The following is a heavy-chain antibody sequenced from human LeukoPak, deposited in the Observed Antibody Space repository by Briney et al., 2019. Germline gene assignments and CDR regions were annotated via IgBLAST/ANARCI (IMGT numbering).Heavy chain of an antibody. CDR1: GVSISSGDYY. CDR2: IYYSGST. J-gene: IGHJ4*02. Sequence: PSETLSLTCTVSGVSISSGDYYWSWIRQPPGKGLEWIGYIYYSGSTYYNPSLKSRVTISVDTSKSQFSLKLSSVTAADTAVYYCARGPQYYFDYWGQGTLVTVSS. CDR3: ARGPQYYFDY. D-gene: IGHD4-11*01. V-gene: IGHV4-30-4*08.